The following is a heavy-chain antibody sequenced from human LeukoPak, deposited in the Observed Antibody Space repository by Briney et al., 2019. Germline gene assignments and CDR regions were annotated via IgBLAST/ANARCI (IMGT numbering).Heavy chain of an antibody. CDR2: VYTSGIT. Sequence: SETLALTCTVSGGFINSYYWSWIRQPAGKGLEWIGRVYTSGITNYNPSLKSRITMSVDTSKNQFSLKLTSVTAADTAVYYCARHNGFDRGYYYYMDVWRKGTTVTVSS. D-gene: IGHD3-9*01. J-gene: IGHJ6*03. V-gene: IGHV4-4*07. CDR1: GGFINSYY. CDR3: ARHNGFDRGYYYYMDV.